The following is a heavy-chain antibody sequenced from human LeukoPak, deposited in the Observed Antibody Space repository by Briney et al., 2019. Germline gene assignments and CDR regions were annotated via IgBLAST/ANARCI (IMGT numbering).Heavy chain of an antibody. V-gene: IGHV3-74*01. Sequence: GGSLRLSCAASGFTFSSYWMHWVRQAPGKGLVWVSRINSDGSSTSYADSVKGRFTISRDNAKNTLYLQMNSLRAEDTAVYYCARGPTRGYSYCYWVYWGQGTLVTVPS. D-gene: IGHD5-18*01. CDR1: GFTFSSYW. J-gene: IGHJ4*02. CDR2: INSDGSST. CDR3: ARGPTRGYSYCYWVY.